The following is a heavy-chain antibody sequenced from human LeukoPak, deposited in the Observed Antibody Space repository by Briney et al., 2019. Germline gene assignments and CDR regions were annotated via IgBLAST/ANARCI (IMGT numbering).Heavy chain of an antibody. J-gene: IGHJ4*02. CDR2: IYSSGNT. V-gene: IGHV4-34*01. CDR1: GGSFSGYY. CDR3: AKSNGYGLIDY. Sequence: SETLSLTCAVYGGSFSGYYWGWVRQSPGKGLEWIGNIYSSGNTYYNASLKSRVTMYIDTSKNQFSLRLSSVTAADTAMYYCAKSNGYGLIDYWGQGTLVTVSS. D-gene: IGHD5-12*01.